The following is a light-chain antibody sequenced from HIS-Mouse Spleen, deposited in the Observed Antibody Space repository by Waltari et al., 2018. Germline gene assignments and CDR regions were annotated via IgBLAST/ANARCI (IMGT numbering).Light chain of an antibody. CDR2: EDS. J-gene: IGLJ2*01. Sequence: SYELTQPPSVSVSPGQTARHTGSGDALPKKFAYWYQQKSRQAPVLVIYEDSKRPSGIPERFSGSSSGTMATLTISGAQVEDEADYYCYSTDSSGNHRVFGGGTKLTVL. CDR1: ALPKKF. V-gene: IGLV3-10*01. CDR3: YSTDSSGNHRV.